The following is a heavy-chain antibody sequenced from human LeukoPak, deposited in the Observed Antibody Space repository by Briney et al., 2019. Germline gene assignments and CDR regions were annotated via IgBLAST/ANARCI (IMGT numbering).Heavy chain of an antibody. D-gene: IGHD3-9*01. CDR1: GGSISSGSYY. CDR3: ARLRTYYDILTGYKTPYYFDY. J-gene: IGHJ4*02. V-gene: IGHV4-61*02. Sequence: SQTLSLTCTVSGGSISSGSYYWSWIRQPAGKGLEWIGRIYTSGSTNYNPSLKSRVTISVDTSKNQFSLKLSSVTAADTAVYYCARLRTYYDILTGYKTPYYFDYWGQGTLVTVSS. CDR2: IYTSGST.